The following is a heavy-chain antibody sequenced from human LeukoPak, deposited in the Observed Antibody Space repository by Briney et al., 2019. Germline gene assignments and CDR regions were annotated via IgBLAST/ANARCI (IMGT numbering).Heavy chain of an antibody. CDR3: ARLECSGGGCSILGYYFDY. CDR2: IYPGDSDT. CDR1: GSIFTSYW. Sequence: GASLKISCKGSGSIFTSYWIAWVRQMPGKGLEWMGIIYPGDSDTRYSPSFQGQVTISADKSISTAYLQWSSLKASDTAMYYCARLECSGGGCSILGYYFDYWGQGTLVTVSS. V-gene: IGHV5-51*01. D-gene: IGHD2-15*01. J-gene: IGHJ4*02.